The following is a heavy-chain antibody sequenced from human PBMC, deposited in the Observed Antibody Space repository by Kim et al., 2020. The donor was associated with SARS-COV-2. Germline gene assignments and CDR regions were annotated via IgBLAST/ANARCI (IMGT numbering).Heavy chain of an antibody. CDR3: ARRTITMIVVIITPYYYYYVDV. J-gene: IGHJ6*03. Sequence: SETLSLTCAVYGGSFSGYYWSWIRQPPGKGLEWIGEINHSGSTNYNPSLKSRVTISVDTSKNQFSLKLSSVTAADTAVYYCARRTITMIVVIITPYYYYYVDVWGKGTTVTGSS. V-gene: IGHV4-34*01. D-gene: IGHD3-22*01. CDR2: INHSGST. CDR1: GGSFSGYY.